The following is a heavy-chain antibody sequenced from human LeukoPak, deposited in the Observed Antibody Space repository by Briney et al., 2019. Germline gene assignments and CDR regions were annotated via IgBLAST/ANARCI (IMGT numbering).Heavy chain of an antibody. CDR2: IYYSGST. V-gene: IGHV4-39*07. CDR3: ARGVVGATPWDAFDI. J-gene: IGHJ3*02. CDR1: GGSISSRSYY. D-gene: IGHD1-26*01. Sequence: SETLSLTCTVSGGSISSRSYYWGWIRQPPGKGLEWIGSIYYSGSTYYNPSLKSRVTMSVDTSKNQFSLKLSSVTAADTAVYYCARGVVGATPWDAFDIWGQGTMVTVSS.